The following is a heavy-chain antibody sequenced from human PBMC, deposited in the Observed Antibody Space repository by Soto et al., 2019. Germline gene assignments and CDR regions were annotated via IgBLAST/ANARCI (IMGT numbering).Heavy chain of an antibody. CDR1: GGTFISYT. D-gene: IGHD1-1*01. J-gene: IGHJ6*02. CDR2: IIPIFDTA. V-gene: IGHV1-69*01. CDR3: ARNGTLTGYSYGMDV. Sequence: QVQLVQSGAEVKKPGSSVKVSCKASGGTFISYTINWVRQAPGQGLEWMGGIIPIFDTANYAQKFQGRVTITADESTSTSYMEVSSLRSEDTAVYYCARNGTLTGYSYGMDVWGQGTTVTVSS.